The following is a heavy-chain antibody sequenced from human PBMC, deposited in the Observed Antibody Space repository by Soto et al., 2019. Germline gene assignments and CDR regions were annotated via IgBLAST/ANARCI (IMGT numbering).Heavy chain of an antibody. CDR3: ATLGYCSSTSCYNGYGMDV. D-gene: IGHD2-2*02. J-gene: IGHJ6*02. CDR2: IYPGDSDT. CDR1: GYSFTSYW. V-gene: IGHV5-51*01. Sequence: PGESLKISCKGSGYSFTSYWIGWVCQMPGKGLEWMGIIYPGDSDTRYSPSFQGQVTISADKSISTAYLQWSSLKASDTAMYYCATLGYCSSTSCYNGYGMDVWGQGTTVTVSS.